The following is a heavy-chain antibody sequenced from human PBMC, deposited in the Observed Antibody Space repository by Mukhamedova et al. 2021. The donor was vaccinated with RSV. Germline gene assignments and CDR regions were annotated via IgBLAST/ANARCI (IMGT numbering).Heavy chain of an antibody. J-gene: IGHJ4*02. CDR2: ITYRGKT. D-gene: IGHD2/OR15-2a*01. Sequence: PGKGLEWIGEITYRGKTDYSPSLKSRVTVSRDTSKNQFSLTLTSVTAADTAIYYCAGGEFGEVEFWGRGIQV. V-gene: IGHV4-34*01. CDR3: AGGEFGEVEF.